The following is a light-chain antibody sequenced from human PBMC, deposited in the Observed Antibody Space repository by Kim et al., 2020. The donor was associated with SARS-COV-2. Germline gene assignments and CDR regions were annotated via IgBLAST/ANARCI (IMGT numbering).Light chain of an antibody. CDR1: PDIANS. CDR3: QKYNSAPWT. V-gene: IGKV1-27*01. J-gene: IGKJ1*01. CDR2: AAS. Sequence: ASIGDRVTLTCRASPDIANSLAWYQQKPGKVPQVLIYAASTLQSGVPSRFSGSGSGTEFTLTIDSLQTEDVATYYCQKYNSAPWTFGPGTKVDIK.